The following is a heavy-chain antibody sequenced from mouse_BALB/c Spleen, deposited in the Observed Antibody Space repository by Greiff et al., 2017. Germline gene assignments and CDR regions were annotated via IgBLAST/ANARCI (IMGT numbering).Heavy chain of an antibody. CDR3: ARGGNYGDSYYAMDY. CDR1: GFNIKDTY. D-gene: IGHD2-1*01. V-gene: IGHV14-3*02. CDR2: IDPANGNT. Sequence: VQLQQSGAELVKPGASVKLSCTASGFNIKDTYMHWVKQRPEQGLEWIGRIDPANGNTKYDPKFQGKATITAETSSNTAYLQLSSLTSEDTAVYYCARGGNYGDSYYAMDYWGQGTSVTVSS. J-gene: IGHJ4*01.